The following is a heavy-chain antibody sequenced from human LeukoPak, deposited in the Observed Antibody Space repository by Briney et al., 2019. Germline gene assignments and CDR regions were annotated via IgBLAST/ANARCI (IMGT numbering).Heavy chain of an antibody. CDR2: IYYSGST. Sequence: SETLSLTCTVSGGSVSSGSYYWSWIRQPPGKGLEWIGYIYYSGSTNYNPSLKSRVTISVDTSKNQFSLKLSSVTAADTAVYYCARASIRDYYDSSGARQDAFDIWGQGTMVTVSS. D-gene: IGHD3-22*01. V-gene: IGHV4-61*01. J-gene: IGHJ3*02. CDR1: GGSVSSGSYY. CDR3: ARASIRDYYDSSGARQDAFDI.